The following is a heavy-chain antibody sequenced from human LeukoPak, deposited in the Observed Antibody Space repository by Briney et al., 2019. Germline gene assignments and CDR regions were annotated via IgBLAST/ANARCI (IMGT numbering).Heavy chain of an antibody. CDR2: ISGYNGDT. J-gene: IGHJ4*02. Sequence: ASVKVSCKASGYTFTSYGINWVRQAPGQGPEWMAWISGYNGDTKYAQRLQGRVTVTTDTSTSTAYMELRSLRSDDTAVYYCARGPGVVPDYWGQGPLVTVSS. D-gene: IGHD1-14*01. CDR1: GYTFTSYG. CDR3: ARGPGVVPDY. V-gene: IGHV1-18*01.